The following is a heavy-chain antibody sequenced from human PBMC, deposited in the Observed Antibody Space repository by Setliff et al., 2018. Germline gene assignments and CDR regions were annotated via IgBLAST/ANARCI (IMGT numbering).Heavy chain of an antibody. CDR2: ISYSGAT. CDR1: GGSISSYS. Sequence: SETLSLTCTVSGGSISSYSWSWIRQPPGKGLQWIGYISYSGATNYNPSLKSRVTISVDTSKNQFSLKLSSVTAEDTAVYYCARGGFGYCSSTSCQWGYYSMDVWGKGTTVTVSS. CDR3: ARGGFGYCSSTSCQWGYYSMDV. D-gene: IGHD2-2*03. J-gene: IGHJ6*03. V-gene: IGHV4-59*12.